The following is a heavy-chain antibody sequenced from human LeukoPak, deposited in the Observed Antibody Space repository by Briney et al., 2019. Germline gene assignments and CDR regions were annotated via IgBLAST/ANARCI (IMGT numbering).Heavy chain of an antibody. Sequence: GGSLRLSCAASGFTFSDYYMSWVRQAPGKGLEWVANIKQDGSEKYYVDSVKGRFTISRDNAKNSLYLQMNSLRAEDTAVYYCARWTDWYFDLWGRGTLVTVSS. J-gene: IGHJ2*01. CDR1: GFTFSDYY. CDR2: IKQDGSEK. V-gene: IGHV3-7*01. D-gene: IGHD2-21*02. CDR3: ARWTDWYFDL.